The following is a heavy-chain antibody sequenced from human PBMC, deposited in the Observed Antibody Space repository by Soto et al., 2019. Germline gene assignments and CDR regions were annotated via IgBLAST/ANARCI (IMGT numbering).Heavy chain of an antibody. CDR3: ASIPYDHVWGTDRYSPNFDY. V-gene: IGHV3-23*01. D-gene: IGHD3-16*02. CDR2: ISGSGDSK. J-gene: IGHJ4*02. Sequence: EVQLLESGGGLVQHGGSLRLSCAASGFTFSIYALSWVRQGPGKGLEWVSGISGSGDSKHYSDSLMGRFTISRDNSKNTLYLQMNSLRAQDTAVYYCASIPYDHVWGTDRYSPNFDYWGQGTQVTVSS. CDR1: GFTFSIYA.